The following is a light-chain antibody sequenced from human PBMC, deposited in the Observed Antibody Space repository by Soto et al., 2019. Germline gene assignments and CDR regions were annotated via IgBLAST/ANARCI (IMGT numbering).Light chain of an antibody. V-gene: IGLV2-8*01. Sequence: QSELSQAGSGCGSRGQSYRISCTETSSDVGAYDYVSWYQHHPGKAPKLMTYEVSKRPSGVPDRFSGSKSGNTASLTVSGLQAEDEADYYCSSYADSSNFVVFGGGTKVTVL. CDR1: SSDVGAYDY. CDR3: SSYADSSNFVV. CDR2: EVS. J-gene: IGLJ2*01.